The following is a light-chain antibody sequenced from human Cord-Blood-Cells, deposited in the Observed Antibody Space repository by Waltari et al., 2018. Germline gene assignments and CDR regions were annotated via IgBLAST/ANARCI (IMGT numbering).Light chain of an antibody. Sequence: EIVLTQSPATLSLSPGERATLSCRASQSVSSYLAWYQQKPGQAPRLLIYDASNGATGVPARCSGSGSGTDFTLTISSLEPEDFAVYYCQQRSNWPLTFGGGTKVEIK. V-gene: IGKV3-11*01. J-gene: IGKJ4*01. CDR3: QQRSNWPLT. CDR1: QSVSSY. CDR2: DAS.